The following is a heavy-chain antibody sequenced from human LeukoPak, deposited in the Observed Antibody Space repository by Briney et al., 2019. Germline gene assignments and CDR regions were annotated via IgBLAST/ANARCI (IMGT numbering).Heavy chain of an antibody. CDR1: GLTFSSYG. Sequence: GGSLRLSCAASGLTFSSYGMHWVRQAPGKGLEWVAFIRYDGSNKYYADSVKGRFTISRDNSKNTLYLQMNSLRAEDTAVYYCAKDRLRFVDDSSGYYGYWGQGTLVTVSS. J-gene: IGHJ4*02. V-gene: IGHV3-30*02. CDR2: IRYDGSNK. D-gene: IGHD3-22*01. CDR3: AKDRLRFVDDSSGYYGY.